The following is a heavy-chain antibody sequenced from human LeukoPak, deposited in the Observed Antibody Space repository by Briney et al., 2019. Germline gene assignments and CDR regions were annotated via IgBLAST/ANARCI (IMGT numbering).Heavy chain of an antibody. CDR1: GFIFTGYD. D-gene: IGHD3-10*01. V-gene: IGHV1-8*01. Sequence: ASVKVSCRASGFIFTGYDINWVRQAAGQGLEWMGWMNPITGSTGYARQFQGGVTMTRDTSTGTAYMELTSLRSEDTAVYYCVRDGEGVAISVNYWFDPWGQGTLVTVSS. CDR3: VRDGEGVAISVNYWFDP. J-gene: IGHJ5*02. CDR2: MNPITGST.